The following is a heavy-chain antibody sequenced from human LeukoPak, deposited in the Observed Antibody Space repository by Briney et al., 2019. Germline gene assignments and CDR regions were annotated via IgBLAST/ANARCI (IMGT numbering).Heavy chain of an antibody. CDR1: GFTFSSYG. Sequence: PGGSLRLSCAASGFTFSSYGMHWVRQAPGKGLEWVAVISYDGSNKYYADSVKGRFTISRDNSKNTLYLQMNSLRAEDTAVYCCANGESEHSSFDYWGQGTLVTVSS. D-gene: IGHD3-10*01. V-gene: IGHV3-30*18. CDR3: ANGESEHSSFDY. CDR2: ISYDGSNK. J-gene: IGHJ4*02.